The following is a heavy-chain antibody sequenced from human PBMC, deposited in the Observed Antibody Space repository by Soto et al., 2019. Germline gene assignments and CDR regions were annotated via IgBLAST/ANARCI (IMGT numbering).Heavy chain of an antibody. CDR3: ARGRPSYYAMDV. Sequence: SQTLSLTCAISGVSVSTNSAAWNWIRQSPSRGLEWLGRTYFWARWKNDYAESVKSRITVSADASNNQFSLHLDSVTSEDTGVYYCARGRPSYYAMDVWGQGTAVTVPS. CDR2: TYFWARWKN. V-gene: IGHV6-1*01. CDR1: GVSVSTNSAA. J-gene: IGHJ6*02.